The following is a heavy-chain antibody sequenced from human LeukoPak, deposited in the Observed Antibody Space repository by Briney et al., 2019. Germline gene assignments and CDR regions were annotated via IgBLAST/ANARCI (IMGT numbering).Heavy chain of an antibody. CDR2: IYYSGST. V-gene: IGHV4-39*01. D-gene: IGHD6-13*01. Sequence: SETLSLTCTVSGGSISSSSYYWGWIRQPPGKGLEWIGSIYYSGSTYYNPSLKSRVTISVDTSKNQFSLKLSSVTAADTAVYYCARLKTAAAGIAYYYMDVWGKGTTVTISS. CDR3: ARLKTAAAGIAYYYMDV. J-gene: IGHJ6*03. CDR1: GGSISSSSYY.